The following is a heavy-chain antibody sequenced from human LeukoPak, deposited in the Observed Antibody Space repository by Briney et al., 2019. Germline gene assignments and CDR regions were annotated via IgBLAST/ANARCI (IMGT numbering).Heavy chain of an antibody. D-gene: IGHD2-2*01. Sequence: PSETLSLTCTVSGYSINSGHYWGWIRQPPGKRLEWIGSIYYSGNTYYNPTLKSRITISVDTSKNQFSLNLTSVTAADAAVYYCARLPHCSSTSCHDYWGQGTLVTVSS. J-gene: IGHJ4*02. V-gene: IGHV4-38-2*02. CDR3: ARLPHCSSTSCHDY. CDR2: IYYSGNT. CDR1: GYSINSGHY.